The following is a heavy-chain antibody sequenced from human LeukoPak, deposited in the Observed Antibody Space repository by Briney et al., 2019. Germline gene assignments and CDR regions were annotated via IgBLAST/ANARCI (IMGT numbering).Heavy chain of an antibody. CDR1: GFTFSSYS. V-gene: IGHV3-48*01. Sequence: PGGSLRLSCAASGFTFSSYSMSWVRQAPGKGLEWVSYISSSSSTIYYADSVKGRFTIPRDNAKNSLYLQMNSLRAEDTAVYYCAREGGGYNNRGFDYWGQGTLVTVSS. CDR3: AREGGGYNNRGFDY. J-gene: IGHJ4*02. CDR2: ISSSSSTI. D-gene: IGHD5-24*01.